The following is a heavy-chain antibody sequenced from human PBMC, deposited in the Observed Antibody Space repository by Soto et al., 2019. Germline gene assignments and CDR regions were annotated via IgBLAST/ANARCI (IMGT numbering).Heavy chain of an antibody. CDR1: GGSISSYY. V-gene: IGHV4-59*01. J-gene: IGHJ3*02. CDR2: IYYSGST. D-gene: IGHD3-22*01. Sequence: PSETLSLTCTVSGGSISSYYWSWIRKHPGKGLEWIGYIYYSGSTNYNPSLKSRVTISVDTSKNQFSLKLSSVTAADTAVYYCARGLISGYYLYDAFDIWGQGTMVTVSS. CDR3: ARGLISGYYLYDAFDI.